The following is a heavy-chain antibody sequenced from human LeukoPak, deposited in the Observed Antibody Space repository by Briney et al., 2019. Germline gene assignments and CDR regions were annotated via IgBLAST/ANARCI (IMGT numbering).Heavy chain of an antibody. V-gene: IGHV4-34*01. D-gene: IGHD3-3*01. CDR1: GGSLSGSY. CDR2: INHSGSA. J-gene: IGHJ4*02. CDR3: XXXXRDSGYYKVDY. Sequence: SETLSLTCAVYGGSLSGSYWSWIRQPPGKGLEWIGEINHSGSANYNPSLKSRVTLSIDESKNQFSLNLNSVTAADTAVYYCXXXXRDSGYYKVDYWGQGTLVTVSS.